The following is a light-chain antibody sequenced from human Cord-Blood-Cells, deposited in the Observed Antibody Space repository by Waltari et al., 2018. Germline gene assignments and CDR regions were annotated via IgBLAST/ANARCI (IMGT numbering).Light chain of an antibody. J-gene: IGKJ4*01. CDR1: QDISNY. CDR3: QQYDNLPPLT. Sequence: DIQMTQYPSSLSASVGDRVTITCQASQDISNYLNWYQQKPGKAPKLLLYDASNFETGVPSRFSGSGSGTDFTFTISSLQPEDIATYYCQQYDNLPPLTFGGGTKVEIK. CDR2: DAS. V-gene: IGKV1-33*01.